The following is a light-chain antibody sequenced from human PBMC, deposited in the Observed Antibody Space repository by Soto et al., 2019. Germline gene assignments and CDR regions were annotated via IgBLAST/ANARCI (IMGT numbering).Light chain of an antibody. CDR1: SSKIGAGYD. CDR2: GNI. V-gene: IGLV1-40*01. Sequence: QSVLTQPPSVSGAPGQRVTISCTGRSSKIGAGYDVHWYQHLPGTAPKLLIYGNINRPSGVPDRFSGSKSGTSASLAITGLQSDDEADYYCQSYDSSLSGGVFGGGTKLTVL. CDR3: QSYDSSLSGGV. J-gene: IGLJ3*02.